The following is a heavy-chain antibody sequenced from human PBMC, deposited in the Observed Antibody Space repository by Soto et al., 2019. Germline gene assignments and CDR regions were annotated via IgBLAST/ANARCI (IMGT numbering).Heavy chain of an antibody. CDR3: AKLAGGDYGTSGGVDY. CDR1: GYTFTSYG. D-gene: IGHD4-17*01. V-gene: IGHV1-18*01. J-gene: IGHJ4*02. CDR2: ISAYNGNT. Sequence: QVQLVQSGAEVKKPGASVKVSCKASGYTFTSYGISWVRQAPGQGLEWMGWISAYNGNTNYAQKLQGRVTMTTDTAASTAYMGLRSLRSDDTAVYYCAKLAGGDYGTSGGVDYWGQGTLVTVSS.